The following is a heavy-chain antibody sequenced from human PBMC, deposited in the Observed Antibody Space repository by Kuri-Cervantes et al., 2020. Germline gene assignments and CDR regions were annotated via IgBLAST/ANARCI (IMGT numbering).Heavy chain of an antibody. V-gene: IGHV3-23*01. Sequence: GGSLRLSCAPSGFTFSNYAMSWVRQAPGKGLEWVSAISGSGGSTYYADSVKGRFTISRDNSKNTLYLQMNSLRAEDTAVYYCAKGTKRITIFGVVPAYFDYWGRGTLVTVSS. CDR2: ISGSGGST. D-gene: IGHD3-3*01. CDR3: AKGTKRITIFGVVPAYFDY. J-gene: IGHJ4*02. CDR1: GFTFSNYA.